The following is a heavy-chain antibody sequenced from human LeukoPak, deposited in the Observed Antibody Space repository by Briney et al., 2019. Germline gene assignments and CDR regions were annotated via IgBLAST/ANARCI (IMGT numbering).Heavy chain of an antibody. CDR1: GGSISSYY. J-gene: IGHJ6*03. CDR3: ARKAGGSTQYSSSSRGDYHYYYYMDV. D-gene: IGHD6-6*01. CDR2: IYTSGST. Sequence: PSETLSLTCTVSGGSISSYYWSWIRQPPGKGLEWIGYIYTSGSTSYNPSLKSRVTISVDTSKNQFSLKLSSVTAADTAVYYCARKAGGSTQYSSSSRGDYHYYYYMDVWGKGTTVTVSS. V-gene: IGHV4-4*09.